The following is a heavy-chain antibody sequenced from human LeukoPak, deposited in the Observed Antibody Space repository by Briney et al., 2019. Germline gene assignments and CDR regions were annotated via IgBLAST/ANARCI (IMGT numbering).Heavy chain of an antibody. J-gene: IGHJ4*02. D-gene: IGHD5-18*01. CDR2: ISCYNGDT. V-gene: IGHV1-18*01. CDR3: ARDGGTAGYSSGSDY. Sequence: ASVKVSCKTSGYTFTTNAITWVRQAPGQGLEWVAWISCYNGDTRYAQKFQGRVIVTTDTSTSTVYMGLRSLRSDDTAVYYCARDGGTAGYSSGSDYWGQGTRVTVSS. CDR1: GYTFTTNA.